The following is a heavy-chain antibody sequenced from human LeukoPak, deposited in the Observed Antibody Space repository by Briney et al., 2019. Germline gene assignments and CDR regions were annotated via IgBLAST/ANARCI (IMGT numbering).Heavy chain of an antibody. J-gene: IGHJ4*02. CDR2: IRSKAYGGTT. V-gene: IGHV3-49*04. CDR1: GFPFGDYA. Sequence: GGSLSLSCTASGFPFGDYAMSWVRQAPGKGLEWVGFIRSKAYGGTTEYAASVKGRFTISRDDSKSIAYLQMNSLKTEDTAVYYCTRVDYYDSSGYYPDYWGQGTLVTVSS. CDR3: TRVDYYDSSGYYPDY. D-gene: IGHD3-22*01.